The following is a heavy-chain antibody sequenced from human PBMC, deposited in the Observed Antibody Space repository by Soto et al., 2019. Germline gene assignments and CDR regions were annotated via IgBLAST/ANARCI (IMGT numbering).Heavy chain of an antibody. V-gene: IGHV3-30*18. D-gene: IGHD6-6*01. CDR1: GFSFNSYG. J-gene: IGHJ5*01. CDR2: ISYDGRNT. Sequence: QVQVVESGGGVVQPGRSLRLSCAASGFSFNSYGMHWVRQAPGKGLEWVAIISYDGRNTYYADSVKGRFTISRDSPRNTLYLEMNSLRPEDTSVYSCANGVSSSARYFDAWGHGALVNVSS. CDR3: ANGVSSSARYFDA.